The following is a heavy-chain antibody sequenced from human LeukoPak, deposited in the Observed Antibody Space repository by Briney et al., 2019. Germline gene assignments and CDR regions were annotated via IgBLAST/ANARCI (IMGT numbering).Heavy chain of an antibody. J-gene: IGHJ6*02. V-gene: IGHV3-7*05. Sequence: GGSLRLSCAASGFTVSSYWMNWVRQAPGKGLEWVANIKEDGSEKNYVDSVKGRFTISRDNAKNSLYLQMNSLSAEDTAVYYCARVPRYCSSTSCYFHGMDVWGQGTTVTVSS. D-gene: IGHD2-2*01. CDR1: GFTVSSYW. CDR2: IKEDGSEK. CDR3: ARVPRYCSSTSCYFHGMDV.